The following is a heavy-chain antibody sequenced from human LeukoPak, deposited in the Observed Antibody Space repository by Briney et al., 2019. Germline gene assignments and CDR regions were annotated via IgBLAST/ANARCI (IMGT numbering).Heavy chain of an antibody. Sequence: ASVKVSCKASGYTFTSYAMNWVRQAPGQGLEWMGWINTNTGNSTYAQGFTGRFVFSLDTSVSTAYLQISSLKAEDTAVYYCARRVLLWFGERTYYFDYWGQGTLVTVSS. D-gene: IGHD3-10*01. J-gene: IGHJ4*02. CDR1: GYTFTSYA. V-gene: IGHV7-4-1*02. CDR3: ARRVLLWFGERTYYFDY. CDR2: INTNTGNS.